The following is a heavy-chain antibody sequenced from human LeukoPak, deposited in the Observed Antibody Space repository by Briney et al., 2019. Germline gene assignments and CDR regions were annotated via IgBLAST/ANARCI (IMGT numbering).Heavy chain of an antibody. CDR1: GLTFSSYE. CDR2: ISSTGTTI. Sequence: GGSLRLSCAASGLTFSSYEMNWVRQAPGKGLEWVSYISSTGTTIYYADSVKGRFTISRDNAKNSLYLQMNSLRAEDTAIYYCVREMGGYPFDHWGQGTLVTVSS. V-gene: IGHV3-48*03. CDR3: VREMGGYPFDH. D-gene: IGHD5-12*01. J-gene: IGHJ4*02.